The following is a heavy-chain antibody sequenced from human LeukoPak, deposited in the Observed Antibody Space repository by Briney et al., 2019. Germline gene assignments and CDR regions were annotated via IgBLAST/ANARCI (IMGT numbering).Heavy chain of an antibody. J-gene: IGHJ4*02. CDR2: IYSGGST. D-gene: IGHD5-12*01. CDR3: ARSVSGYDGGDY. CDR1: GFTVSSNY. V-gene: IGHV3-53*01. Sequence: GGSLRLSCAASGFTVSSNYMSWVRQAPGKGLEWVSVIYSGGSTYYADSVKGRFTISRDNSKNTLYLQMNSLRAEDMAVYYCARSVSGYDGGDYWGQGTLVTVSS.